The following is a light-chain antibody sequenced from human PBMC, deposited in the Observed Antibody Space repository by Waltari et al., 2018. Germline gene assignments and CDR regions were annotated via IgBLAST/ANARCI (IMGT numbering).Light chain of an antibody. CDR2: EVS. Sequence: QSALTQPPSASGSPGQSVTIPCTGTSSDVGGSTSVSWYQQYPGKAPNLMIYEVSARPSGVPDRFSGSKSGNTASLTVSGLQAEDEADYYCSSYAGSNNLVFGGGTKLTVL. CDR3: SSYAGSNNLV. CDR1: SSDVGGSTS. V-gene: IGLV2-8*01. J-gene: IGLJ2*01.